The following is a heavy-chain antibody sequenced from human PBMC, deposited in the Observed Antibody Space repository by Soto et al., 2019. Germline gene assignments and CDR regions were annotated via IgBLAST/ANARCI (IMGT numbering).Heavy chain of an antibody. Sequence: EVQLLDSGGGLVQPGGSLRLSCAASGYSFSTYAMSWVRQAPGKGLEWASAISGSGDTTYYADSVKGRFTISRDNSKNTVYLQMNSLRAEDTAVYYCAKETLASAYADYWGQGTLVTVSS. CDR1: GYSFSTYA. D-gene: IGHD2-2*01. J-gene: IGHJ4*02. CDR2: ISGSGDTT. V-gene: IGHV3-23*01. CDR3: AKETLASAYADY.